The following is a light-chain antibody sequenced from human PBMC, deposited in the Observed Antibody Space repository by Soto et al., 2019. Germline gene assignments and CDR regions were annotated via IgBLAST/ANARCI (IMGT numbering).Light chain of an antibody. Sequence: EIVLTQSPGTLSLSPGERATLSWRASQIVNSTYLAWFQQKPGQAPRILIYAASSRATGIPDRFSGSGSGTDFTLTISRLEPEDFAVYYCHQYDTSPRTFGQGTKVDIK. J-gene: IGKJ1*01. CDR3: HQYDTSPRT. V-gene: IGKV3-20*01. CDR2: AAS. CDR1: QIVNSTY.